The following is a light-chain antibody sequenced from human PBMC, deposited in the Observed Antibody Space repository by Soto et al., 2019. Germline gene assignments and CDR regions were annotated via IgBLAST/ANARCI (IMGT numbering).Light chain of an antibody. CDR1: TGAVTSDFY. Sequence: QDVVTQEPSLTVSPGETGTLTCAPSTGAVTSDFYPNWFQKKPGQVPRALIYRTNNKHSWTPARFSGSLLGGKAALTLSGAQSEDEADYYRLLRFGGAWVFGEGTKVTVL. CDR2: RTN. J-gene: IGLJ3*02. V-gene: IGLV7-43*01. CDR3: LLRFGGAWV.